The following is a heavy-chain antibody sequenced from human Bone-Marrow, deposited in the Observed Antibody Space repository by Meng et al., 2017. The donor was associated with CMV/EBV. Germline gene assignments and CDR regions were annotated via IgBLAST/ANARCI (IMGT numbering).Heavy chain of an antibody. CDR2: ISYDGSNK. Sequence: GGSLRLSCAASGFTFSSYAMHWVRQAPGKGLEWVAVISYDGSNKYYADSVKGRFTISRDNSKNTLYLQMNSLRAEDTAVYYCARSHVAGYSSDSWGQGPRVTVSS. CDR1: GFTFSSYA. CDR3: ARSHVAGYSSDS. V-gene: IGHV3-30-3*01. D-gene: IGHD6-13*01. J-gene: IGHJ4*02.